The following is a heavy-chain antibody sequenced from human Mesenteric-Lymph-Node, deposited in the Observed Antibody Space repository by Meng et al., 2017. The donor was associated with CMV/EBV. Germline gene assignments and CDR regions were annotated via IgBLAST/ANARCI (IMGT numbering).Heavy chain of an antibody. CDR2: IKQDGSEK. D-gene: IGHD5-24*01. CDR1: GFTFSSYW. J-gene: IGHJ6*02. V-gene: IGHV3-7*01. Sequence: GESLKISCAASGFTFSSYWMSWVRQAPGKGLEWVANIKQDGSEKYYVDSVKGRFTISRDTAKNAVYLQMDSLRVEDTAVYYCASGNGYNNYYYGMDVWGQGTTVTVSS. CDR3: ASGNGYNNYYYGMDV.